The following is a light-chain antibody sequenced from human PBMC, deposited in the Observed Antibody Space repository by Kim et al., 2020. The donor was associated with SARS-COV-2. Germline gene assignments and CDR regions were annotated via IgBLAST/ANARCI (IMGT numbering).Light chain of an antibody. V-gene: IGKV1-27*01. Sequence: ASVGDRVTITCRASQGINNDLALYQQKPGKVPKVLIYAASALQSGVPSRFSGSGSGTDFTLTISSLQPEDVGTYYCQKYNGAPWTFGQGTKVDIK. J-gene: IGKJ1*01. CDR3: QKYNGAPWT. CDR1: QGINND. CDR2: AAS.